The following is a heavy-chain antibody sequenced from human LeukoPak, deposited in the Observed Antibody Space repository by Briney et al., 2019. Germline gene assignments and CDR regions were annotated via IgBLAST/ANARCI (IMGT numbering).Heavy chain of an antibody. Sequence: PSETLSLTCTVSGGSISGYYWSWIRQPPGKGLEWVGYISYSGSTNYNPSLKSRVTISVDRSKNQFSLKLSSVTAADTAVYYCARAPGYCSSTSCYYFDYWGQGTLVTVSS. CDR3: ARAPGYCSSTSCYYFDY. J-gene: IGHJ4*02. D-gene: IGHD2-2*01. CDR1: GGSISGYY. CDR2: ISYSGST. V-gene: IGHV4-59*12.